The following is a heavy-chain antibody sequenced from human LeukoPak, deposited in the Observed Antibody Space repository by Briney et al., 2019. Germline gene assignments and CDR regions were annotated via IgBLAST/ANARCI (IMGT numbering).Heavy chain of an antibody. CDR3: ARDSSGWYWS. Sequence: GGPLRLSCAASGFTFSRYEMNWVRQAPGKGLEWVSYISNSGSTIFYADSVKGRFTISRDNAKNSLYLQMNSLRAEDTGVYYCARDSSGWYWSWGQGTLVTVSS. J-gene: IGHJ4*02. D-gene: IGHD6-19*01. CDR1: GFTFSRYE. V-gene: IGHV3-48*03. CDR2: ISNSGSTI.